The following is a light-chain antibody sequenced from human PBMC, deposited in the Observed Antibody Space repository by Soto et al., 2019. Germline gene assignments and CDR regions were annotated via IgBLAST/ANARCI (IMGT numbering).Light chain of an antibody. CDR1: QSVATR. CDR2: GAS. V-gene: IGKV3-15*01. Sequence: EIVMTQSPSTLCVSPGETATLSCRASQSVATRLAWYQHKPGQAPRLLIYGASARATGVPARFSGSGSGTEFSLPISSLQSEDFAVYYCQQYNNWPPYTFGQGTKLEIK. CDR3: QQYNNWPPYT. J-gene: IGKJ2*01.